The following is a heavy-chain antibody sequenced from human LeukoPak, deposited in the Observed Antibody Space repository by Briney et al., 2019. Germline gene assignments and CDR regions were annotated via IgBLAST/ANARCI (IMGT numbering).Heavy chain of an antibody. J-gene: IGHJ6*03. V-gene: IGHV4-34*01. Sequence: SETLSLTCAVYGGSFSGYYWSWIRQPPGKGLEWIGEINHSGSTNYNPSLKSRVTISVDTSKNQFSLKLSSVTAADTAVYYCARGRQTPRWLPSGRYYYYYMDVWGKGTTVTVSS. D-gene: IGHD3-9*01. CDR1: GGSFSGYY. CDR3: ARGRQTPRWLPSGRYYYYYMDV. CDR2: INHSGST.